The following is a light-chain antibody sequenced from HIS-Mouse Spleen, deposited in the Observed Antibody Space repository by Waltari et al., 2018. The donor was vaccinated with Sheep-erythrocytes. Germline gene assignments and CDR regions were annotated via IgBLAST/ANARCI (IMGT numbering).Light chain of an antibody. Sequence: QSALTQPPSASGSPGQSVTISCTGTSSDVGGYNYVSWYQQHPGKAHKLMIYEVSTAPAGGPDRVSGSKSGNTASLSVSGLQAEDEADYYCSSYAGSNNFVVFGGGTKLTVL. V-gene: IGLV2-8*01. CDR1: SSDVGGYNY. J-gene: IGLJ2*01. CDR2: EVS. CDR3: SSYAGSNNFVV.